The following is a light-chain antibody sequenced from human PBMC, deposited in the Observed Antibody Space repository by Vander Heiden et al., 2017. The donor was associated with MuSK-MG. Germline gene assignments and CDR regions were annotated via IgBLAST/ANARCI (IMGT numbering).Light chain of an antibody. J-gene: IGKJ2*01. V-gene: IGKV1-39*01. Sequence: DIQMTQSPSSLSASVGDRVTITCRASQSISSYLNWYQQKPGKAPKLLIYAASSLQSGVPSRFSGSGSGTDFTHTISRLQPEDFATYYCQQSYSTPYTFGQGTKMEIK. CDR3: QQSYSTPYT. CDR2: AAS. CDR1: QSISSY.